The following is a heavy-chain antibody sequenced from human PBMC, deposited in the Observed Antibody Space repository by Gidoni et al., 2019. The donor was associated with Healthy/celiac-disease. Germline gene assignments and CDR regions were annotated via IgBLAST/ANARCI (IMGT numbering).Heavy chain of an antibody. D-gene: IGHD5-12*01. CDR3: ARERIGGWLQLSDYFDY. CDR2: ISSSSSSI. Sequence: EVQLVASGGGLVKPGGSLRLSCAASGCPFRSYSMIWVRQAPGKGLGWVSSISSSSSSIYYADSVKGRFTISRDNAKNSLYLQMNSLRAEDTAVYYCARERIGGWLQLSDYFDYWGQGTLVTVSS. CDR1: GCPFRSYS. V-gene: IGHV3-21*01. J-gene: IGHJ4*02.